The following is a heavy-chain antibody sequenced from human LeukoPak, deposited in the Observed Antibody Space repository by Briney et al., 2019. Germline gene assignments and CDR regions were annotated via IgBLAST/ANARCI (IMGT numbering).Heavy chain of an antibody. D-gene: IGHD3-22*01. CDR3: ARVKPYYYDSSSYSVDY. CDR2: ISAYNGNT. Sequence: ASVKVSCKDSGYTFTSYGISWVRQAPGRGLEWMGWISAYNGNTNYAQKLQGRVTMTTDTSTSTAYMELRSLRSDDTAVYYCARVKPYYYDSSSYSVDYWGQGTLVTVSS. CDR1: GYTFTSYG. J-gene: IGHJ4*02. V-gene: IGHV1-18*01.